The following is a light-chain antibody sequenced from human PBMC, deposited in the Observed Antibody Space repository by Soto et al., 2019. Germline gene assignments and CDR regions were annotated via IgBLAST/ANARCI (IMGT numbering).Light chain of an antibody. CDR1: QSVSSSY. CDR2: GAS. V-gene: IGKV3-20*01. Sequence: DIVLTQSPGTLSLSPGERAALSCRASQSVSSSYLAWYQRKPGQAPRLLIYGASNRATGIADRFSGSGSGTDFTLTISRLEPEDFAVYYCQQYDNSPLTFGVGTKVDIK. CDR3: QQYDNSPLT. J-gene: IGKJ4*01.